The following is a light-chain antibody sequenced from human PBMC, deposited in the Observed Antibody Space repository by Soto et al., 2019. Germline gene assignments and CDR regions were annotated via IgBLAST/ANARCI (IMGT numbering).Light chain of an antibody. V-gene: IGLV2-8*01. CDR3: SSYALGNTYA. Sequence: QSARTQPPSASGSAGQSVTISYTGTSSDVGTYNFVSWFHQQPGRAPRRIIYDVNQRPSGVPDRFSCSKSGNTASLTDSRLQAEDESDYYCSSYALGNTYAFGTGTKLTVL. CDR1: SSDVGTYNF. CDR2: DVN. J-gene: IGLJ1*01.